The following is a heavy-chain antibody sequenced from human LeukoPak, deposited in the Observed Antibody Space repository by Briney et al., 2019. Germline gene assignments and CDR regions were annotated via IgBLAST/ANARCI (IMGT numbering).Heavy chain of an antibody. J-gene: IGHJ4*02. V-gene: IGHV1-69*05. CDR3: ARPRGYCSGGSCSYSDY. CDR1: GGTFSSYA. Sequence: SVKVSCKASGGTFSSYAISWVRQAPGQGLEWMGGIIPIFGTANYAQKFQGRVTITTDESTSTAYMELSSLRSEDTAVYYCARPRGYCSGGSCSYSDYWGQGTLVTVSS. CDR2: IIPIFGTA. D-gene: IGHD2-15*01.